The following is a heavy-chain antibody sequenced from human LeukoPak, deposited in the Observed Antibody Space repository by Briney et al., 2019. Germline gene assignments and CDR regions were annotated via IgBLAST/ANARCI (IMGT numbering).Heavy chain of an antibody. CDR1: GYTFTGYY. CDR2: INPNRGGT. Sequence: GASVKVSCKASGYTFTGYYMHWVRQAPGQGLEWMGWINPNRGGTNNAQKFQGRVTMTRDTSISTAYMELSRLRSDDTAVYYCARAFGGPWGGGYMDVWGKGTTVTVSS. V-gene: IGHV1-2*02. D-gene: IGHD3-16*01. CDR3: ARAFGGPWGGGYMDV. J-gene: IGHJ6*03.